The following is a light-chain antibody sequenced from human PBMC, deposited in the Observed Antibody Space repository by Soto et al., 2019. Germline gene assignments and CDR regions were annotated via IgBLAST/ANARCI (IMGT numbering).Light chain of an antibody. CDR2: DAS. Sequence: EIVLTQSPATLSLSPGERATLSYRASQNVSSYLAWYQQKTGQAPRILIYDASNGAPGSPASFSGSRSGTDFTLTISSLEAEDFAVYYCQQRSNWPPVTFGGGTKVEIK. V-gene: IGKV3-11*01. CDR3: QQRSNWPPVT. J-gene: IGKJ4*01. CDR1: QNVSSY.